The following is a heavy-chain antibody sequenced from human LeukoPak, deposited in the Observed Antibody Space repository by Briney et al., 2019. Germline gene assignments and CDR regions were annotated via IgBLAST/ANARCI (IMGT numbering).Heavy chain of an antibody. CDR1: GFTFDDYG. CDR3: AKGVIQSSGWSSEFDQ. Sequence: RSGGSLRLSCAASGFTFDDYGMSWVRQAPGKGLEWVSGINWNGGSTGYADSVKGRFTISRDNAKNSLYLQMNSLRADDTTVYYCAKGVIQSSGWSSEFDQWGQGTLVTVSS. CDR2: INWNGGST. D-gene: IGHD6-19*01. V-gene: IGHV3-20*04. J-gene: IGHJ4*02.